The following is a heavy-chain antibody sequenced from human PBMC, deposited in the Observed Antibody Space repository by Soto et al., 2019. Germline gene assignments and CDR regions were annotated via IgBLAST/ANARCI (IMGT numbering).Heavy chain of an antibody. J-gene: IGHJ2*01. CDR1: GFTFSTYD. V-gene: IGHV3-13*01. CDR2: IVNGDDT. D-gene: IGHD6-19*01. CDR3: AREIPVHGTWYFDL. Sequence: EEQLVESGGGLVQPGGSLRLSCAASGFTFSTYDMHWVRETTGKGLEWVSGIVNGDDTYYAASVKGRFTISRDNANKYLYLQMDSLTAGDTAAYYCAREIPVHGTWYFDLCGRGTLVTVSS.